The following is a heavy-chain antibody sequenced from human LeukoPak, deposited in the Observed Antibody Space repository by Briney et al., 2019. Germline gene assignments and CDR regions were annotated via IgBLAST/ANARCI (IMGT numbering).Heavy chain of an antibody. Sequence: GESLKISCKGSGYRFINYWIGWVRQMPGKDLEWMGIIFPDDSDTRYSPSFQGQVTISADKSISTAYLQWSSLKASDTAMYYCAIGGDSTTSCYRCFNYWGQGTLVTVSS. J-gene: IGHJ4*02. CDR2: IFPDDSDT. CDR1: GYRFINYW. D-gene: IGHD2-2*01. CDR3: AIGGDSTTSCYRCFNY. V-gene: IGHV5-51*01.